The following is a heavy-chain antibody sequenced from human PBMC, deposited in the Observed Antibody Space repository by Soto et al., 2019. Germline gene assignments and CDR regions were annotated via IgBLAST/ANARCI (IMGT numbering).Heavy chain of an antibody. V-gene: IGHV1-69*13. CDR1: GGTFSSYA. Sequence: GASVKVSCKASGGTFSSYAISWVRQAPGQGLEWMGGIIPIFGTANYAQKFQGRVTITADESTSTAYMELSSLRSEDTAVYYCARAARQYVYEDYYYGMDVWGQGTTVTVSS. CDR2: IIPIFGTA. CDR3: ARAARQYVYEDYYYGMDV. D-gene: IGHD5-12*01. J-gene: IGHJ6*02.